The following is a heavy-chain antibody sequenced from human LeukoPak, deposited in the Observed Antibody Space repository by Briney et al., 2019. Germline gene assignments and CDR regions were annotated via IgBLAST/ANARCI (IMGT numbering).Heavy chain of an antibody. Sequence: SETLSLTCTVSGDPISGGGYYWSWIRQRPGKGLEWIGYIYYTEIPYYNPSLKSRLHMSIDTSKNQFFLKLSTVTAADTAVYFCARDRLGGSWTSRFDPWGQGTLVTVSS. CDR3: ARDRLGGSWTSRFDP. CDR1: GDPISGGGYY. J-gene: IGHJ5*02. D-gene: IGHD6-13*01. V-gene: IGHV4-31*03. CDR2: IYYTEIP.